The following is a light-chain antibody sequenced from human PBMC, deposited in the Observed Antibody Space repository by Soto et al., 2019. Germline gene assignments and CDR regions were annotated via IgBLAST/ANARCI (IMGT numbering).Light chain of an antibody. CDR1: QGISSY. V-gene: IGKV1-9*01. J-gene: IGKJ5*01. CDR2: GAS. Sequence: IQLTQSPSSLSASVGDRVTITCRARQGISSYLACDQQKPGKAPKLLIYGASTLEGGVPFRFSGSGSGTDFTLIISSVQPEDFATYYCQQLNTYPITFGQGTRLEIK. CDR3: QQLNTYPIT.